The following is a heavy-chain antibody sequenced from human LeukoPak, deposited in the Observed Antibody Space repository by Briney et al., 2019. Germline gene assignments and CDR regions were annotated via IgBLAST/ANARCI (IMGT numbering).Heavy chain of an antibody. CDR1: GFTFDDYG. CDR3: ARDMYSSGWYGGAAHFDY. CDR2: INWNGGST. V-gene: IGHV3-20*04. D-gene: IGHD6-19*01. Sequence: PGGSLRLSCAASGFTFDDYGMSWVRQAPGKGLEWVSGINWNGGSTGYADSVKGRFTISRDNAKNSLYLQMNSLRAEDTAVYYCARDMYSSGWYGGAAHFDYWGQGTLVTVSS. J-gene: IGHJ4*02.